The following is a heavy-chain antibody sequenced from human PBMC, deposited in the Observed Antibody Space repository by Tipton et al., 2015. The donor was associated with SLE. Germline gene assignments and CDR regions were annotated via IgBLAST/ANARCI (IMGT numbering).Heavy chain of an antibody. V-gene: IGHV3-30*04. D-gene: IGHD3-10*01. J-gene: IGHJ4*02. CDR3: ARDHYGSGSLHYFDY. CDR1: GFTFSSYA. CDR2: ISYDGSNK. Sequence: SLRLSCAASGFTFSSYAMHWVRQAPGKGLEWVAVISYDGSNKYYADSVKGRFTISRDNSKNTLYLQMNSLRAEDTAVYYCARDHYGSGSLHYFDYWGQGTLVTVSS.